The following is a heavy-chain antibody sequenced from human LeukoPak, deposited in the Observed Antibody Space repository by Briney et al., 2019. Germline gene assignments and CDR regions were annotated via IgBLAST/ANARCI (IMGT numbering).Heavy chain of an antibody. V-gene: IGHV4-34*01. D-gene: IGHD3-10*01. CDR2: INHSGST. CDR3: ARLRGSGSFRSAAIDP. J-gene: IGHJ5*02. Sequence: PSETLSLTCAVYGGSFSGYYWSWIRQPPGKGLEWIGEINHSGSTYYNPSLKSRVTISVDTSKNQFSLKLSSVTAADTAVYYCARLRGSGSFRSAAIDPWGQGTLVTVSS. CDR1: GGSFSGYY.